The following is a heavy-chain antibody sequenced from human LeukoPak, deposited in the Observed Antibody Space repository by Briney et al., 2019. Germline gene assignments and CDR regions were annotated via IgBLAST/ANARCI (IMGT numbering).Heavy chain of an antibody. V-gene: IGHV5-51*01. D-gene: IGHD3-10*01. J-gene: IGHJ4*02. Sequence: GESLKISCKGSGYSFTSYWIGRVRQMPGKGLEWMGIIYPGDSDTRYSPSFQGQVTISADKSISTAYLQWSSLKASDTAMYYCARHYYGSGSYSYYFDYWGQGTLVTVSS. CDR3: ARHYYGSGSYSYYFDY. CDR1: GYSFTSYW. CDR2: IYPGDSDT.